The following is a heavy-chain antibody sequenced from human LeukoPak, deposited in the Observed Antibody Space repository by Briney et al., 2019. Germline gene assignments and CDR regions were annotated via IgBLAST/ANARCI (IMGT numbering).Heavy chain of an antibody. J-gene: IGHJ6*03. Sequence: GGSLSLSCAASEFTFSRYWMTWVRQAPGKGRGWVATMNQDESEKDYVDSMEGRFTIPRDNAKNSLYLQMNSLRAEDTAVYYCARLSPPPAAGSNYYYMDVWGKGTTVTVSS. CDR2: MNQDESEK. CDR3: ARLSPPPAAGSNYYYMDV. D-gene: IGHD6-13*01. CDR1: EFTFSRYW. V-gene: IGHV3-7*01.